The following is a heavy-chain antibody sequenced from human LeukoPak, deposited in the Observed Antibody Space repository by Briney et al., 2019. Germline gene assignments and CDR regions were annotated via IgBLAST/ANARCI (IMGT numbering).Heavy chain of an antibody. CDR1: GYSFDSQW. V-gene: IGHV5-51*01. CDR2: IYSGDSDT. CDR3: ARHDGSGPFDY. D-gene: IGHD5-12*01. Sequence: GESLKISCKGSGYSFDSQWIGWVRQMPGKGLEWMGIIYSGDSDTKYSPSFEGQVTMSADKSISTAYLQWRSLKASDSAISYCARHDGSGPFDYWGQGTLVTVSS. J-gene: IGHJ4*02.